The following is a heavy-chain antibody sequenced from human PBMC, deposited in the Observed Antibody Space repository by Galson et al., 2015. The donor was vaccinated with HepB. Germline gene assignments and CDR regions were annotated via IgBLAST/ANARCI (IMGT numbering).Heavy chain of an antibody. CDR2: FDPEDGET. V-gene: IGHV1-24*01. CDR3: ATDGHTVTTNYYYYYMDV. CDR1: GYTLTELS. D-gene: IGHD4-17*01. Sequence: SVKVSCKVSGYTLTELSMHWVRQAPGKGLEWMGGFDPEDGETIYAQKFQGRVTMTEDTSTDTAYMELSSLRSEDTAVYYCATDGHTVTTNYYYYYMDVWGKGTTVTVSS. J-gene: IGHJ6*03.